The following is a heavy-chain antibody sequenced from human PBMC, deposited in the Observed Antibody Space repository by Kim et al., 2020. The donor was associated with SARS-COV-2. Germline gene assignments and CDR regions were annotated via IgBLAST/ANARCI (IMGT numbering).Heavy chain of an antibody. CDR1: GFIFSSAW. CDR2: MKSQTDGGTT. J-gene: IGHJ4*02. CDR3: TTDRPYSGSPLFEY. Sequence: GGSLRLSCAASGFIFSSAWMSWVRQAPGKGLEWVGRMKSQTDGGTTDYAAPVKGRFTISRDYSKSTVYLQMNSLKIEDTAVYYCTTDRPYSGSPLFEYWGQGTRVTFSS. V-gene: IGHV3-15*01. D-gene: IGHD1-26*01.